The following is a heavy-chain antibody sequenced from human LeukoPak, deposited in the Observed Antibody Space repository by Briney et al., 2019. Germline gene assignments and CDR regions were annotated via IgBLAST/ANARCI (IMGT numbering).Heavy chain of an antibody. CDR3: ARVSASTGFSFDY. D-gene: IGHD1-1*01. CDR1: GFTFSDHY. J-gene: IGHJ4*02. Sequence: PGGSLRLSCAASGFTFSDHYMDWVRQAPGKGLEWVGRTRKKVNSYTTEYAASVKGRFTISRDDSKNSLYLQMNSLKTEDTAVYYCARVSASTGFSFDYWGQGTLVTVSS. CDR2: TRKKVNSYTT. V-gene: IGHV3-72*01.